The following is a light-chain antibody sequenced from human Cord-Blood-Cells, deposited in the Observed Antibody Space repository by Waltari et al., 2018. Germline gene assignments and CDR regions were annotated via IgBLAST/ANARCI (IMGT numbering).Light chain of an antibody. J-gene: IGKJ4*01. CDR1: QGSSSA. Sequence: AIQLTQSPSSLSASVGDRVTITCRAIQGSSSALAWDQQKPGKATKRLIYYASSVESGVPSRCSGSGSGTDFTLTISSLQPEDFAAYYCQHFNNYPQVTFGGGTKVEIK. CDR2: YAS. V-gene: IGKV1D-13*01. CDR3: QHFNNYPQVT.